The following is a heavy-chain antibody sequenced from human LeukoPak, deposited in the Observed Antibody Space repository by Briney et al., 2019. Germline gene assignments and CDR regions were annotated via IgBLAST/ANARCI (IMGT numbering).Heavy chain of an antibody. V-gene: IGHV3-23*01. CDR1: GFIFSSYS. CDR3: AKAASSSWPSYYYGMDV. CDR2: ITGSGGNT. Sequence: GGSLRLSCAASGFIFSSYSMSWVRKAPGLGLEWVSVITGSGGNTYYADSVKGRFTISKDNSKNTVYLQMSSLRVDDTAVYYCAKAASSSWPSYYYGMDVWGQGTTVTVSS. D-gene: IGHD6-13*01. J-gene: IGHJ6*02.